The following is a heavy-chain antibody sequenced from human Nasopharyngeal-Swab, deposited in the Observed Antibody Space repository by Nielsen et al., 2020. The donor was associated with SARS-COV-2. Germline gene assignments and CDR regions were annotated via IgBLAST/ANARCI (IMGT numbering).Heavy chain of an antibody. V-gene: IGHV1-18*01. CDR3: ARGVGFLEWSADNWLDP. Sequence: ASVTVSCQASGYAFTRFGINCVRQAPGQGLEWMGWISGYNDKSAYAQKFQGRVTMTIDTSTSTTYMELRNLRSDDTAVYYCARGVGFLEWSADNWLDPWGQGTPVTVSS. CDR2: ISGYNDKS. CDR1: GYAFTRFG. J-gene: IGHJ5*02. D-gene: IGHD3-3*01.